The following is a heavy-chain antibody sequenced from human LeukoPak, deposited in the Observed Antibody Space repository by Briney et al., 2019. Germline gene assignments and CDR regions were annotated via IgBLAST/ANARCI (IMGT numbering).Heavy chain of an antibody. CDR1: GLSLSPPGMW. J-gene: IGHJ4*02. V-gene: IGHV2-70*11. CDR2: LDWDDDK. CDR3: ARIHFANKDGGNLFFDY. Sequence: SGPTLLKSTPTLTLTCSFSGLSLSPPGMWVSWIRQPPGKTLEWLARLDWDDDKYYSTSLKTRLTISKDTSKNQVVLTMTNMDPGDTATYYCARIHFANKDGGNLFFDYWGQGTLVTVSS. D-gene: IGHD4-23*01.